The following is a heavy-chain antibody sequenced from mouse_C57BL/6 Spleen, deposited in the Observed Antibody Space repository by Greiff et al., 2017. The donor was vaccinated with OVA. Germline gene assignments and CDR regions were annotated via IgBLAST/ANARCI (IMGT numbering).Heavy chain of an antibody. Sequence: VQGVESGAELVRPGASVTLSCKASGYTFTDYEMHWVKQTPVHGLEWIGAIDPETGGTAYNQKFKGKAILTADKSSSTAYMELRSLTSEDSAVYYCTRRESYFDYWGQGTTLTVSS. V-gene: IGHV1-15*01. CDR3: TRRESYFDY. J-gene: IGHJ2*01. CDR1: GYTFTDYE. CDR2: IDPETGGT.